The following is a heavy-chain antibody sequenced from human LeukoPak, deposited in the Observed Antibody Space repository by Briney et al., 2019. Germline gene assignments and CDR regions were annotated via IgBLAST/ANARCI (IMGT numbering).Heavy chain of an antibody. D-gene: IGHD1-14*01. CDR1: GLTFSNAW. CDR3: TTELDVRPNHY. CDR2: IKRKSDGGTT. J-gene: IGHJ4*02. V-gene: IGHV3-15*01. Sequence: GGSLRLSCAASGLTFSNAWMSWVRQAPGKGLEWVGRIKRKSDGGTTDYAAPVKGRFTISRDDSKNTLYLQMNSLKGGDTAVYYCTTELDVRPNHYWGQGTLVTVSS.